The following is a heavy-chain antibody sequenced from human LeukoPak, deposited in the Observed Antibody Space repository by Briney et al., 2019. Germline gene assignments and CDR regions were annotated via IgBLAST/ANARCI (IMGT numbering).Heavy chain of an antibody. CDR1: GYTFTSYY. J-gene: IGHJ4*02. CDR3: ARNTRGNYFDY. CDR2: MNPNSGNT. D-gene: IGHD2-15*01. V-gene: IGHV1-8*02. Sequence: ASVKVSCKASGYTFTSYYMHWVRQASGQGLEWMGWMNPNSGNTGYAQKFQGRVTVTRNTSISTAHMELSSLRSEDTAVYYCARNTRGNYFDYWGQGTLVTVSS.